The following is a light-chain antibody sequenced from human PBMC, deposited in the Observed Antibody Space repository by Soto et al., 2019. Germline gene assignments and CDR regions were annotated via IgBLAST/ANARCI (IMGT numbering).Light chain of an antibody. J-gene: IGKJ3*01. CDR1: QSVANY. CDR2: GTS. Sequence: EIVMTQSPGTLSVSPGERATLSCRASQSVANYLAWYQQKPGQAPRLLIYGTSTRATGIPARFSGSGSGTEFTLTISRLQAEDFAVYYCQQYYTWPQFTFGPGTKV. CDR3: QQYYTWPQFT. V-gene: IGKV3-15*01.